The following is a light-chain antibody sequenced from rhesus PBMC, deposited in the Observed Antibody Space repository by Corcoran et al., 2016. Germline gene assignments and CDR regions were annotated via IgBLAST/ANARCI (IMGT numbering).Light chain of an antibody. V-gene: IGKV1-74*01. CDR3: QHSYGTPPFT. Sequence: DIQMTQSPSSLSASVGDRVTITCRASENVNNYLNWYQQKPGKAPKLLIYKASTLQRGVPSRFSGGGSVTDYTFTISSLQPEDVATYSCQHSYGTPPFTFGPGTKLDIK. CDR2: KAS. J-gene: IGKJ3*01. CDR1: ENVNNY.